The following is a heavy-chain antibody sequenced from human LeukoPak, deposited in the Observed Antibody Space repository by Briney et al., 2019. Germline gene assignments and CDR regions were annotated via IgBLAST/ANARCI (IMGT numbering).Heavy chain of an antibody. Sequence: GGSLRLSCAASGFTFSSYWMSWVRQAPGKGLEWVANIKQDGSEKYYVDSVKGRFTISRDNAKDSLYLQMNSLRAEDTAVYYCASLSIAVAGHFDYWGQGTLVTVSS. CDR2: IKQDGSEK. J-gene: IGHJ4*02. CDR3: ASLSIAVAGHFDY. CDR1: GFTFSSYW. D-gene: IGHD6-19*01. V-gene: IGHV3-7*01.